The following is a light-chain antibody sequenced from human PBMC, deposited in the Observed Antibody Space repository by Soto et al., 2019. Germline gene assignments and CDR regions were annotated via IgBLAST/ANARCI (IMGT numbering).Light chain of an antibody. CDR1: QDIINY. J-gene: IGKJ1*01. V-gene: IGKV1-8*01. CDR2: AAS. CDR3: QQYYRYPRT. Sequence: AIRMTQSPSSLSASIGDKVTVTCRASQDIINYLAWYQQKPGKAPKLLIYAASTLESGVPSTFSGSGSGTDFTLTIRSQQSEDFATYYCQQYYRYPRTFGQGTKVEIK.